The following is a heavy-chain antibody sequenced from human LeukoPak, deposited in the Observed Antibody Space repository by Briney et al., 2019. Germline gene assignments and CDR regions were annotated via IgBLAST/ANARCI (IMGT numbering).Heavy chain of an antibody. CDR3: ALKTYCSSTSCYTNWFDP. J-gene: IGHJ5*02. Sequence: SVKVSCKASGGTFSSYAISWVRQAPGQGLEWMGGIIPIFGTANYAQKFQGRVTMTEDTSTDTAYMELSSLRSEDTAVYYCALKTYCSSTSCYTNWFDPWGQGTLVTVSS. CDR1: GGTFSSYA. D-gene: IGHD2-2*02. CDR2: IIPIFGTA. V-gene: IGHV1-69*06.